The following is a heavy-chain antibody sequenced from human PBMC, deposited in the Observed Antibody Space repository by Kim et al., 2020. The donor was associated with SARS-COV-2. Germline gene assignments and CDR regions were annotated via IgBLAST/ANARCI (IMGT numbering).Heavy chain of an antibody. CDR1: GYTFTSYA. CDR2: INTNTGNP. V-gene: IGHV7-4-1*02. CDR3: ARPAYYYGSGSYYENANFDY. D-gene: IGHD3-10*01. Sequence: ASVKVSCKASGYTFTSYAMNWVRQAPGQGLEWMGWINTNTGNPTYAQGFTGRFVFSLDTSVSTAYLQISSLKAEDTAVYYCARPAYYYGSGSYYENANFDYWGQGTLVTVSS. J-gene: IGHJ4*02.